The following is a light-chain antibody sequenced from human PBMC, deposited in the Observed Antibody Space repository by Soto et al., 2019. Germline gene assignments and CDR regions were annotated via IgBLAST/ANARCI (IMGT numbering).Light chain of an antibody. CDR2: DAS. J-gene: IGKJ4*01. CDR3: QQRSNWPPLT. Sequence: EIVLTQSPATLSLSPGERATLSCRASQSVGNYLTWYQQKPGQAPRLLIYDASNRATGIPARFSGSGSGTDFTLTISSLEPEDFAVYYCQQRSNWPPLTFGGGTKVEI. V-gene: IGKV3-11*01. CDR1: QSVGNY.